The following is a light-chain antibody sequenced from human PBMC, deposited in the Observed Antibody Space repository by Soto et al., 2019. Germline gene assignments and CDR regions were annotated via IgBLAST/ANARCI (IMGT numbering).Light chain of an antibody. CDR1: QSVSSY. V-gene: IGKV3-11*01. CDR3: QQRSNWPWT. CDR2: DAS. J-gene: IGKJ1*01. Sequence: EIVLTQSPATLSLSPGERATISCRASQSVSSYLAWYQHKPGQAPRLLISDASNRATGIPARFSGSGSGTDFPLTISSLEHEDFAVYYCQQRSNWPWTFGQGTKVEIK.